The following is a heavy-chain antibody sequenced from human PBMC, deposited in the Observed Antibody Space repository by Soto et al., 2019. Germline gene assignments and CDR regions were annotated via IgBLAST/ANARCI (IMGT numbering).Heavy chain of an antibody. D-gene: IGHD5-18*01. CDR2: ISYDGSNK. J-gene: IGHJ4*02. CDR3: ARGARYSYGPPGLDY. CDR1: GFTFSSYA. V-gene: IGHV3-30-3*01. Sequence: PGGSLRLSCAASGFTFSSYAMHWVRQAPGKGLEWVAVISYDGSNKYYADSVKGRFTISRDNSKNTLYLQMNSLRAEDTAVYYCARGARYSYGPPGLDYWGQGTLVTVSS.